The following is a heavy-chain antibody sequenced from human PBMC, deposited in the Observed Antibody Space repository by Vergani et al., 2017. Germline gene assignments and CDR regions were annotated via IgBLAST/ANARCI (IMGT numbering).Heavy chain of an antibody. J-gene: IGHJ5*02. CDR1: GGTFSSYA. V-gene: IGHV1-69*01. CDR3: ARGGLRIVVVTAIGYNWFDP. CDR2: IIPIFGTA. Sequence: QVQLVQSGAEVKKPGSSVKVSCKASGGTFSSYAMSWVRQAPGQGLEWMGGIIPIFGTANYAQKFQGRVTITADESTSTAYMELSSLRSEDTAVYYCARGGLRIVVVTAIGYNWFDPWGQGTLVTVSS. D-gene: IGHD2-21*02.